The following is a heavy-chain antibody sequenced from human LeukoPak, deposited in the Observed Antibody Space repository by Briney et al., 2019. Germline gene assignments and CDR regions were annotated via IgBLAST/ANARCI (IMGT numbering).Heavy chain of an antibody. V-gene: IGHV3-23*01. CDR3: AKMRAASYYFDY. J-gene: IGHJ4*02. CDR1: GFTFSSYA. CDR2: ISGSGGST. D-gene: IGHD6-6*01. Sequence: GGSLRLSGAASGFTFSSYAMSWVRQAPGKGLEWVSAISGSGGSTYYADSVKGRFTISRDNSKNTLYLQMNSLRAEDTAVYYCAKMRAASYYFDYWGQGTLVTVSS.